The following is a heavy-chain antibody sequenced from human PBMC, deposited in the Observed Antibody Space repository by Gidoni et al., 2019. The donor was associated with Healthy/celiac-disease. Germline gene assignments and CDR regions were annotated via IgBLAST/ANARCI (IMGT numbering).Heavy chain of an antibody. CDR1: GYSFTSYW. J-gene: IGHJ3*02. CDR2: IYPGDSDT. CDR3: ARHFYDSSGYADAFDI. V-gene: IGHV5-51*01. D-gene: IGHD3-22*01. Sequence: EVQLVQSGAEVKKPGESLKISCKGSGYSFTSYWIGWVRQMPGKGLEWMGVIYPGDSDTRYSPSFQGQVTISADKSISTAYLQWSSLKASDTARYYCARHFYDSSGYADAFDIWGQGTMVTVSS.